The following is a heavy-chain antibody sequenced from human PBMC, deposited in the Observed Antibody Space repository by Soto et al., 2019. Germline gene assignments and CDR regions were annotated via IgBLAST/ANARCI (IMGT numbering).Heavy chain of an antibody. CDR1: GGSIGSYS. Sequence: SETLSLTCTVSGGSIGSYSGGWIRQPPGKGLEWIGYIYYSGSTNYNPSLKSRVTISVDTSKNQFSLKLSSVTAADTAVYYCARHYSGYDYDGYYYYYYMDVWGKGTTVTISS. D-gene: IGHD5-12*01. CDR2: IYYSGST. V-gene: IGHV4-59*08. CDR3: ARHYSGYDYDGYYYYYYMDV. J-gene: IGHJ6*03.